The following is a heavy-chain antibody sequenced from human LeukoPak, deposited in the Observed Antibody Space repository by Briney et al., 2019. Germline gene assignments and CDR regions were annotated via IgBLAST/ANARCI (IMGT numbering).Heavy chain of an antibody. Sequence: PSETLSLTCTVSGGSISSYYWSWIRQPPGKGLEWIGYIYYSGSTNYNPSLKSRVTISVDTSKNQFSLKLSSATAADTAVYYCAREGAAAGIDYWGQGTLVTVSS. CDR3: AREGAAAGIDY. V-gene: IGHV4-59*01. CDR2: IYYSGST. CDR1: GGSISSYY. J-gene: IGHJ4*02. D-gene: IGHD6-13*01.